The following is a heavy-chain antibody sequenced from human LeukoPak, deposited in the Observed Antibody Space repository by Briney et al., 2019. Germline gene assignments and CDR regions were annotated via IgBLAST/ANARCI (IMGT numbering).Heavy chain of an antibody. CDR3: AREGGSY. J-gene: IGHJ4*02. CDR1: GFTFSSYE. V-gene: IGHV3-30*04. D-gene: IGHD1-26*01. Sequence: GGSLRLSCAASGFTFSSYEMNWVRQAPGKGLEWVAVISYDGSNKYYADSVKGRFTISRDNSKNTLYLQMNSLRAGDTAVYYCAREGGSYWGQGTLVTVSS. CDR2: ISYDGSNK.